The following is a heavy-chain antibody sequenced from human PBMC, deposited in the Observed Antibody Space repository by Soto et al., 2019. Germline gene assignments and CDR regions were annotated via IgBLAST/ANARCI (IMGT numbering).Heavy chain of an antibody. J-gene: IGHJ4*02. D-gene: IGHD6-19*01. CDR2: ISYDGSNK. CDR1: GFTFSSNG. Sequence: PGGSLRLSCAASGFTFSSNGMHWVRQAPGKGLEWVAVISYDGSNKYQADSVKGRFTISRDNSKNTLYLQMNSLRAEDTAVYYCEKDNGYSSFCVDYWGQGTLVTVSS. V-gene: IGHV3-30*18. CDR3: EKDNGYSSFCVDY.